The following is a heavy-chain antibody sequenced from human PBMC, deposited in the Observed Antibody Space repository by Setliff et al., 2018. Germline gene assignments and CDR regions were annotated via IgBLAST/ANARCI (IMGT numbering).Heavy chain of an antibody. D-gene: IGHD3-10*01. J-gene: IGHJ4*02. CDR3: AKVTNYYGSGSYLDY. CDR1: GFTFTSYW. V-gene: IGHV3-74*01. Sequence: PGGSLRLSCAASGFTFTSYWMHWVRQAPGKGLVWVSRIKSDGSSTTYADSVKGRFTISRDNAKNTLYLQMNGLRAEDTAVYYCAKVTNYYGSGSYLDYWGQGTLVTVSS. CDR2: IKSDGSST.